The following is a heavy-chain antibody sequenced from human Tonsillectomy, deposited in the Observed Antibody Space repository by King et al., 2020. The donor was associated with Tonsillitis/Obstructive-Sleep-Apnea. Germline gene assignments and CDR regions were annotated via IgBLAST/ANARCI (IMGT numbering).Heavy chain of an antibody. J-gene: IGHJ4*02. Sequence: VQLVESGGGLVQPGGSLRLSCAASAFTFSSYAMSWVRQAPGKGLEWVSAFSGSGGVTYYADSVKGRFTISRDNSKNTLYLQMNSLRAEDTAVYYCAKEGAVAESYFDSWGQGPWVTVSS. CDR2: FSGSGGVT. D-gene: IGHD6-19*01. CDR3: AKEGAVAESYFDS. CDR1: AFTFSSYA. V-gene: IGHV3-23*04.